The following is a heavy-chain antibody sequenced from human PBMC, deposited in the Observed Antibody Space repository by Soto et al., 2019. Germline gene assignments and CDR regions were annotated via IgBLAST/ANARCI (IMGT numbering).Heavy chain of an antibody. CDR3: ARAVGALGHWCDP. CDR2: ISAYNGNT. D-gene: IGHD1-26*01. Sequence: QVQLVQSGAEVKKPGASVKVSCKASGSNFNCSTVSWVRQAPGQGLEWMGRISAYNGNTNYAPKPQGRVTMTTDTSTSTAYMELRSLRSDDTAVYHCARAVGALGHWCDPWGQGTLVTVSS. CDR1: GSNFNCST. V-gene: IGHV1-18*01. J-gene: IGHJ5*02.